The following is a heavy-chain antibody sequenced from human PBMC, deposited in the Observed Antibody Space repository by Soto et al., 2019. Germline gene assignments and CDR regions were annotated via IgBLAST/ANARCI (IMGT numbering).Heavy chain of an antibody. CDR1: GFSLSNAGMG. D-gene: IGHD2-15*01. CDR2: IFWNDEI. CDR3: AQTEDGGRSRTPAGWFDA. J-gene: IGHJ5*02. V-gene: IGHV2-26*01. Sequence: QVTLKESGPVLVKPTETLTLTCTVSGFSLSNAGMGVSWIRQPPGKALEWLAHIFWNDEIRFSTSLKNRLTISKDIFNSQVALIMTNMDPVDTATYYCAQTEDGGRSRTPAGWFDAWGQGTLVTVSS.